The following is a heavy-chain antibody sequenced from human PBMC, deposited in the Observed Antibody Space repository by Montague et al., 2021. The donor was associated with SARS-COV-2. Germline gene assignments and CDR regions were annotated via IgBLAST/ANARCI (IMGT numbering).Heavy chain of an antibody. D-gene: IGHD6-13*01. CDR1: GDSVAGETAA. J-gene: IGHJ4*02. Sequence: CAISGDSVAGETAAWRWKRQTPARGLEWQGRTYYRSEWNYDYAVSVKSRMTISPDTSKNQFSLQLSSVTPEDRAVYYCARDPRYSLSWSFDYWGQGTLVTVSS. CDR2: TYYRSEWNY. V-gene: IGHV6-1*01. CDR3: ARDPRYSLSWSFDY.